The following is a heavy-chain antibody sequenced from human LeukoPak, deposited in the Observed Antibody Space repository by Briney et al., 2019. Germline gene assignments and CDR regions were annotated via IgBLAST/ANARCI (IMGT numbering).Heavy chain of an antibody. CDR2: ISYDGSNK. CDR1: GFTFSSYA. D-gene: IGHD3-22*01. J-gene: IGHJ4*02. CDR3: ARTAYYYDSSGYYFDY. V-gene: IGHV3-30*14. Sequence: EGSLRPSCAASGFTFSSYAMHWVRQAPGKGLEWVAVISYDGSNKYYADSVKGRFTISRDNSKNTLYLQMNSLRAEDTAVYYCARTAYYYDSSGYYFDYWGQGTLVTVSS.